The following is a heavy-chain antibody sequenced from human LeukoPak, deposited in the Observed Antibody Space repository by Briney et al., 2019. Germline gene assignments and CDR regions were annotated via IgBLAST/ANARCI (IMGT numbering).Heavy chain of an antibody. D-gene: IGHD5-12*01. CDR2: ITSSGDDI. J-gene: IGHJ4*02. CDR1: GFTFINHA. V-gene: IGHV3-48*03. Sequence: GGSLRLSCAASGFTFINHAMTWVRQAPGKGLEWVAYITSSGDDIYYADSVKGRFTISRDNAKNALFLRMSSLRVEDTATYYCASDIVATSGDFWGQGTLVSVSS. CDR3: ASDIVATSGDF.